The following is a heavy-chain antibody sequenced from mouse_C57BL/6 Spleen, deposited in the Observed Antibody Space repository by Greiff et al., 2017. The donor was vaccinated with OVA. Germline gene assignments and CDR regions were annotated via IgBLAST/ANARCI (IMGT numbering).Heavy chain of an antibody. CDR1: GYTFTSYT. D-gene: IGHD1-1*01. CDR3: ARDYYGSSYEAMDY. V-gene: IGHV1-4*01. CDR2: INPSSGYT. Sequence: VKLQQSGAELARPGASVKMSCKASGYTFTSYTMHWVKQRPGQGLEWIGYINPSSGYTKYNQKFKDKATLTADKSSSTAYMQLSSLTSEDSAVYYCARDYYGSSYEAMDYWGQGTSVTVSS. J-gene: IGHJ4*01.